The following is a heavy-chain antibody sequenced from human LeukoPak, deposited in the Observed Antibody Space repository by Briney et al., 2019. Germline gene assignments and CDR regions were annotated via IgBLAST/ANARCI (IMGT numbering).Heavy chain of an antibody. CDR1: GYTLTELS. J-gene: IGHJ6*02. D-gene: IGHD2-15*01. CDR2: FDPEDGET. V-gene: IGHV1-24*01. CDR3: AIDLCSGGSWFHFCGMDV. Sequence: ASVKVSFKVSGYTLTELSMHWVRQAPGKGLEWMGGFDPEDGETIYAQKFQGRVTMTEDTSTDTAYMELSSLRSEDTAVYYCAIDLCSGGSWFHFCGMDVWGQGTTVTVSS.